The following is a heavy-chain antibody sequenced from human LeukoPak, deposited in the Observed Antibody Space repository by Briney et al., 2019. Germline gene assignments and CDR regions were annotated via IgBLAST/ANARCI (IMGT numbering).Heavy chain of an antibody. J-gene: IGHJ4*02. CDR1: GYSFTTYG. V-gene: IGHV1-18*01. CDR3: ARGSDGSGGSCYEFDY. CDR2: ISAYNGNT. D-gene: IGHD2-15*01. Sequence: ASVKVSCKASGYSFTTYGITWLRQAPGQGLEWMGWISAYNGNTNYAQKLQGRVTMTTDTSTSTAYMELRSLRSDDTAVYYCARGSDGSGGSCYEFDYRGQGTLVTVSS.